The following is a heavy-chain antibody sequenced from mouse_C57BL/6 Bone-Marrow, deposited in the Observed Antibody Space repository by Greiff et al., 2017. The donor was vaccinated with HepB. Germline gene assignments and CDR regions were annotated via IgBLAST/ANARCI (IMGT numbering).Heavy chain of an antibody. CDR2: IDPSDSYT. Sequence: VQLQQPGAELVMPGASVKLSCKASGYTFTSYWMHWVKQRPGQGLEWIGEIDPSDSYTNYNQKFKGKSTLTVDKSSSPAYMHLSSLTSEDSAGYYCARWGWLLPFDYWGQGTTLTVSS. J-gene: IGHJ2*01. V-gene: IGHV1-69*01. CDR1: GYTFTSYW. D-gene: IGHD2-3*01. CDR3: ARWGWLLPFDY.